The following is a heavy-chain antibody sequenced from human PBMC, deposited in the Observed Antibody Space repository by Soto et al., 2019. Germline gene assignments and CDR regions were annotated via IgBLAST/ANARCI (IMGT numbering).Heavy chain of an antibody. Sequence: GGSLRLSCAASGFTFSGSSMHWVRQASGKGLEWVGRIGSKTNNYATAYAASVKGRFTISRDDSKNTAYLQMNSLKTEDTAVYYCNASAYDAFVDYWGQGTLVTVSS. CDR1: GFTFSGSS. CDR2: IGSKTNNYAT. D-gene: IGHD5-12*01. CDR3: NASAYDAFVDY. J-gene: IGHJ4*02. V-gene: IGHV3-73*01.